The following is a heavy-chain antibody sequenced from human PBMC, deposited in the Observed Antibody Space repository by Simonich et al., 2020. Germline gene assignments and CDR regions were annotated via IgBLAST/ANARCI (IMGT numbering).Heavy chain of an antibody. Sequence: QVQLVQSGAEVKKPGASVKVSCKASGYTFTGYYMHWVRQAPGQGLEWMGRINPNRGGTNNAQKFQGRVTMTRDTSISTAYMERSRLRSDDTAVYYCYSYNWNHFDYWGQGTLVTVSS. D-gene: IGHD1-20*01. CDR3: YSYNWNHFDY. CDR1: GYTFTGYY. J-gene: IGHJ4*02. CDR2: INPNRGGT. V-gene: IGHV1-2*02.